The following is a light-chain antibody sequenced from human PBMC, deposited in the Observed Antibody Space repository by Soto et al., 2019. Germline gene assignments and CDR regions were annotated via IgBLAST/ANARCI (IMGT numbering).Light chain of an antibody. CDR3: QQANSFPFT. CDR1: QGISSW. J-gene: IGKJ3*01. CDR2: AAS. Sequence: DIQMTQSPSSVSASVGDRVTITCRASQGISSWLDWYQQKPGKAPKLLIYAASTLQSGVPSRFSGSGSGTDFALTISSLQPEDFANYFCQQANSFPFTFGPGTKVDIK. V-gene: IGKV1-12*01.